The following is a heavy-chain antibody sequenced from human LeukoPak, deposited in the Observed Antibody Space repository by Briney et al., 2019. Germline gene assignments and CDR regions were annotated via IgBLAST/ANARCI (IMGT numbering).Heavy chain of an antibody. CDR2: IKRDGSKK. J-gene: IGHJ4*02. Sequence: PSAPLRFSCAAPGFTVRSKRVSCGRRGLGKRKEWVANIKRDGSKKYYVDSVKGRFTISRDNAKNSLYLQMNSLRAEDTAVYYCARGPSDILTGYPWGYWGQGTLVTVSS. CDR3: ARGPSDILTGYPWGY. V-gene: IGHV3-7*04. D-gene: IGHD3-9*01. CDR1: GFTVRSKR.